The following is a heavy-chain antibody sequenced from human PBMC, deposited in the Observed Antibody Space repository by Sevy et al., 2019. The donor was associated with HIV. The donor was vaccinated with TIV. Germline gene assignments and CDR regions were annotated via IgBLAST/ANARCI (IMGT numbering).Heavy chain of an antibody. Sequence: GESLKISCAASGFTFSNAWMSWVRQAPGKGLEWVGRIKSKTDGGTTDYAAPVKGRFTISRDDSKNTLYLQMNSLKTEDTAVYYCTTDVVFRRVTIRAVFDYWGQGTLVTVSS. CDR2: IKSKTDGGTT. V-gene: IGHV3-15*01. J-gene: IGHJ4*02. CDR3: TTDVVFRRVTIRAVFDY. D-gene: IGHD3-10*01. CDR1: GFTFSNAW.